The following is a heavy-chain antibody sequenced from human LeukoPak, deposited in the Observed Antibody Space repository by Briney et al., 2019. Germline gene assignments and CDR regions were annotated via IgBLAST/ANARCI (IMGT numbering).Heavy chain of an antibody. D-gene: IGHD5-24*01. CDR3: ARGRDGYNLVDAFDI. CDR1: GFTFGDYG. CDR2: INWNGGST. Sequence: PGGSLRLSCAASGFTFGDYGMSWVRQAPGKGLEWVSGINWNGGSTGYADSVKGRFTISRDNAKNSLYLQMNSLRAEDTAVYYCARGRDGYNLVDAFDIWGQGIMVTVSS. V-gene: IGHV3-20*04. J-gene: IGHJ3*02.